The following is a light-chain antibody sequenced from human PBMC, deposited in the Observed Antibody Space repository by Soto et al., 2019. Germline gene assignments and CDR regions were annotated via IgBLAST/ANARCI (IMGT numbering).Light chain of an antibody. V-gene: IGKV1-39*01. CDR2: ATS. J-gene: IGKJ5*01. Sequence: DVQMTQSPSSLSSSVGDRVTITYRASQSINTYLNWYQQKPGKAPKLLIYATSNLQSGVPSRFSGSGSGTEFTLAISRLQPEDFAVYYCQQSYSTPITFGPGTRLEIK. CDR1: QSINTY. CDR3: QQSYSTPIT.